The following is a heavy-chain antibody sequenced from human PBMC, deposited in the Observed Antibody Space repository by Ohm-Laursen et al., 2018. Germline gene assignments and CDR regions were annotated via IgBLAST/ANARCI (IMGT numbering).Heavy chain of an antibody. CDR2: ISWNSGSI. V-gene: IGHV3-9*01. J-gene: IGHJ4*02. CDR3: AKIACGGDCYGYFDY. D-gene: IGHD2-21*02. Sequence: SLRLSCTASGFTFDDYAMHWVRQAPGKGLEWVSGISWNSGSIGYADSVKGRFTISRDNAKNSLYLQMNSLRAEDTALYYCAKIACGGDCYGYFDYWGQGTLVTVSS. CDR1: GFTFDDYA.